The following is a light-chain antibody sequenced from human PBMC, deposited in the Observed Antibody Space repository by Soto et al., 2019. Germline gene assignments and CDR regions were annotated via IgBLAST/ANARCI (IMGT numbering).Light chain of an antibody. J-gene: IGLJ1*01. CDR1: SSDVGGYNY. CDR2: DVT. V-gene: IGLV2-11*01. CDR3: CSCAGGYTFV. Sequence: QSALTQPPSVSGSPGQSVTISCTGSSSDVGGYNYVSWYQQHPGKAPKVMIYDVTMRPSGVPHRFSGSKSGNTASLTISVLQAEDEADYYCCSCAGGYTFVFGTGTKLTVL.